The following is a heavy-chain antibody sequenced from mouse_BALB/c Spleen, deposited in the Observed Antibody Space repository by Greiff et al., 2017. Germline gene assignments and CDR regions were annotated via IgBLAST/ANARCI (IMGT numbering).Heavy chain of an antibody. CDR1: GFSLSTSGMG. CDR3: ARRSNWLYAMDY. J-gene: IGHJ4*01. D-gene: IGHD4-1*02. CDR2: IYWDDDK. V-gene: IGHV8-12*01. Sequence: QVTLKESGPGILQPSQTLSLTCSFSGFSLSTSGMGVSWIRQPSGKGLEWLAHIYWDDDKRYNPSLKSRLTISKDTSRNQVFLKITSVDTADTATYYCARRSNWLYAMDYWGQGTSVTVSS.